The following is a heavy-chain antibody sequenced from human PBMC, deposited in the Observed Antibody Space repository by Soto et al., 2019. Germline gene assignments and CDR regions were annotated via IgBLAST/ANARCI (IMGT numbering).Heavy chain of an antibody. V-gene: IGHV4-39*01. CDR1: GGSISSSSYY. CDR3: ATGMAVAGSVY. D-gene: IGHD6-19*01. J-gene: IGHJ4*02. CDR2: IYYSGST. Sequence: QLQLQESGPGLVKPSETLSLTCTVSGGSISSSSYYWGWIRQPPGKGLEWIGSIYYSGSTYYNPSLMSRVTMSVDTAKDRFSVKMSGVTAADTAVYYCATGMAVAGSVYWGQGTLVTVSS.